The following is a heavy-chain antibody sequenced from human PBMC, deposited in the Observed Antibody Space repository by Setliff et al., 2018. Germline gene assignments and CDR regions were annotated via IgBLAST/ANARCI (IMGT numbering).Heavy chain of an antibody. J-gene: IGHJ4*02. D-gene: IGHD6-19*01. CDR2: INPNSGGT. CDR3: AFNSGWYGYYFDY. V-gene: IGHV1-2*06. Sequence: GASVKVSCKASGYTFTGYYMHWVRQAPGQGLEWMGRINPNSGGTNYAQKFQGRVTMTRDTSISTAYMELSSLRSEDTAVYYCAFNSGWYGYYFDYWGQGTLVTVSS. CDR1: GYTFTGYY.